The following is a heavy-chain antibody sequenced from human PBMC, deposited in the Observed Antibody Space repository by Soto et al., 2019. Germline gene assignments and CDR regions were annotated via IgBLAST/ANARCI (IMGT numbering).Heavy chain of an antibody. Sequence: SETLSLTCAVYVGSFNGYYWNWIRQPPGKGLEWIGEINHTGGTHYNPSLKSRVTMSVDTSKNQFSLRLSSVTAADTAIYYCATRITVFGLLIPPFDPWGQGTQVTVSS. D-gene: IGHD3-3*01. CDR3: ATRITVFGLLIPPFDP. J-gene: IGHJ5*02. CDR1: VGSFNGYY. V-gene: IGHV4-34*01. CDR2: INHTGGT.